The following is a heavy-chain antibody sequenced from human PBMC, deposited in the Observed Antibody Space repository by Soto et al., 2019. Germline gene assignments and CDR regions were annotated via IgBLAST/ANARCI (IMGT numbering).Heavy chain of an antibody. CDR1: GGTFSSYA. J-gene: IGHJ5*02. CDR3: AGSNYGDYVWWRGANWFDP. V-gene: IGHV1-69*13. Sequence: ASVKVSCKASGGTFSSYAISWVRQAPGQGLEWMGGIIPIFGTANYAQKFQGRVTITADESTSTAYMELSSLRSEDTAVYYCAGSNYGDYVWWRGANWFDPWGQGTLVTGSS. CDR2: IIPIFGTA. D-gene: IGHD4-17*01.